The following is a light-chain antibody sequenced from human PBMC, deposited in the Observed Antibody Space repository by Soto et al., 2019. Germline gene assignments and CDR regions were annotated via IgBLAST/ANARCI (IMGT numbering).Light chain of an antibody. V-gene: IGKV1-6*01. CDR3: LQHDRYPWT. CDR1: QDIKDE. Sequence: AIQMTQSPSSLSAFVGDSVTITCRASQDIKDEVGWYQQKPGKAPRLLIFSASSLQSGVPSRFRGSGTGTAFALTISGLQAADFATYYCLQHDRYPWTFGQGTKVEIK. CDR2: SAS. J-gene: IGKJ1*01.